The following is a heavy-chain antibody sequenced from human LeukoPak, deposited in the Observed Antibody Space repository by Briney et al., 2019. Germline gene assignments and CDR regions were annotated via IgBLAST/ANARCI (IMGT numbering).Heavy chain of an antibody. J-gene: IGHJ4*02. CDR3: ARSDPYSSSSGSDY. D-gene: IGHD6-6*01. Sequence: ASVKVSCKASGGTFSSYAISWVRQAPGQGLEWMGWINPNSGGTNYAQKFQGRVTMTRDTSISTAYMELSRLRSDDTAVYYCARSDPYSSSSGSDYWGQGTLVTVSS. CDR2: INPNSGGT. CDR1: GGTFSSYA. V-gene: IGHV1-2*02.